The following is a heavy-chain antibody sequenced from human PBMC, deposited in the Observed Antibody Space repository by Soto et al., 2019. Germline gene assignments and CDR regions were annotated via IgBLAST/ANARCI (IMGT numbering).Heavy chain of an antibody. D-gene: IGHD3-16*02. CDR1: GGSFSGYY. CDR3: ARGRFIWPYYGMDV. J-gene: IGHJ6*02. V-gene: IGHV4-34*01. Sequence: SETLSLTCAVYGGSFSGYYWSWIRQPPGKGLEWIGEINHSGSTNYNPSLKSRVTISVDTSKNQFSLKLSSVTAADTAVYYCARGRFIWPYYGMDVWGQGATVTVSS. CDR2: INHSGST.